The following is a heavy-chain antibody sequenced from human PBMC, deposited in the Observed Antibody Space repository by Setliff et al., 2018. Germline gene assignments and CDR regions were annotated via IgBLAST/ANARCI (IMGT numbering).Heavy chain of an antibody. J-gene: IGHJ4*02. V-gene: IGHV4-39*01. Sequence: SETLSLTCTVSGASISSGTYYWAWIRQPPGKGLEWIGRIHYRGTTYSNASLASRLTISVDTAKNQFSLKLTSVTAPDTAVYYCARTGTYRYFDYWGQGTRVTVSS. CDR2: IHYRGTT. CDR1: GASISSGTYY. D-gene: IGHD1-1*01. CDR3: ARTGTYRYFDY.